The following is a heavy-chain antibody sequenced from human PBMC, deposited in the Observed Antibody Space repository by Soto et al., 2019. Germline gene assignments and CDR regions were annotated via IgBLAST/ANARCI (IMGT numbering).Heavy chain of an antibody. CDR1: GGSISSGGYS. Sequence: SETLSLTCAVSGGSISSGGYSWSWIRQPPGKGLEWIGYIYHSGSTYYNPSLKSRVTISVDRSKNQFSLKLSSVTAADTAVYYRARALWGPAGHINWFDHWGQGTLVTVSS. CDR3: ARALWGPAGHINWFDH. J-gene: IGHJ5*02. V-gene: IGHV4-30-2*01. CDR2: IYHSGST. D-gene: IGHD2-2*01.